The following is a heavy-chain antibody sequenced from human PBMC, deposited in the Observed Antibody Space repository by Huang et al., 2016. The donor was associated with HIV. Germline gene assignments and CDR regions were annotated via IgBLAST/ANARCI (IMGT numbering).Heavy chain of an antibody. D-gene: IGHD3-22*01. V-gene: IGHV4-34*01. CDR2: ITHSGST. J-gene: IGHJ4*02. CDR3: ARILMYYNSSGYGFDY. CDR1: GGSFSGYY. Sequence: QVQLQQWGAGLLKPSETLSLTCAVYGGSFSGYYWSGLRQPPGKGLEWIGEITHSGSTNYNPSLNSRVTISVDTSKNQFSLKLSSVTAADTAVYYCARILMYYNSSGYGFDYWGQGTLVTVSS.